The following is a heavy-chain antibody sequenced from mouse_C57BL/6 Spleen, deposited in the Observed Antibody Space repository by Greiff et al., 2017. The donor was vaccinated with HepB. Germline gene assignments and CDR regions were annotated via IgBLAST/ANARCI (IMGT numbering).Heavy chain of an antibody. J-gene: IGHJ2*01. D-gene: IGHD2-4*01. Sequence: VQLQQPGTELVKPGASVKLSCKASGYTFTSYWMHWVKQRPGQGLEWIGNINPSNGGTNYNEKFKSKATLTVDKSSSTAYMKLSSLTSEDSAVYYCARGEDYDGAEEAPWGQGTTLTVSS. CDR1: GYTFTSYW. CDR3: ARGEDYDGAEEAP. V-gene: IGHV1-53*01. CDR2: INPSNGGT.